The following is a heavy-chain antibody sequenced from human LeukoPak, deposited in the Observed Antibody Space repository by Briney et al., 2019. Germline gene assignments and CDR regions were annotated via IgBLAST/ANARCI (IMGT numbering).Heavy chain of an antibody. CDR1: GASFSGYY. CDR3: AGAQRGYTHGYLGGGYFDY. Sequence: SETLSLTCAVYGASFSGYYWSWIRQPPGKGLEWIGYISNGGSSSYNPSLKSRGTMSVDTSKRQFSLNLTSVTAADTAVYYCAGAQRGYTHGYLGGGYFDYWGQGTLVTVSS. CDR2: ISNGGSS. D-gene: IGHD5-18*01. V-gene: IGHV4-34*11. J-gene: IGHJ4*02.